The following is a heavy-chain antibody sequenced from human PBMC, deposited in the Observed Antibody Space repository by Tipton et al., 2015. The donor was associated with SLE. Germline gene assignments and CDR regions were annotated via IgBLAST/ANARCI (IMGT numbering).Heavy chain of an antibody. D-gene: IGHD3-16*01. V-gene: IGHV3-23*01. Sequence: SLRLSCAASGFTFSTYAMSWVRQVPGMGLEWVSAISGSGTHTYYADSVKGRFTISRDNSKNTLYLQMNSLRAEDTAVYYCARDGPYAYWGQGTLVTVSS. CDR1: GFTFSTYA. J-gene: IGHJ4*02. CDR3: ARDGPYAY. CDR2: ISGSGTHT.